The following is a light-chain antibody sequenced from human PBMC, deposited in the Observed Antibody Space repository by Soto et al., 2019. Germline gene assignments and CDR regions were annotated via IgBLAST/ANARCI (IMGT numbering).Light chain of an antibody. CDR3: QQYVSSPWT. V-gene: IGKV3-20*01. CDR1: QSISSSY. CDR2: GAS. Sequence: EIVLTQSPGTLSLSPGERATLSCRASQSISSSYLAWYQQKPGQAPRPLTYGASSRATGIPDRFSGSGSGTDFTLTISRLEPEDFAVYYCQQYVSSPWTFGQGTKV. J-gene: IGKJ1*01.